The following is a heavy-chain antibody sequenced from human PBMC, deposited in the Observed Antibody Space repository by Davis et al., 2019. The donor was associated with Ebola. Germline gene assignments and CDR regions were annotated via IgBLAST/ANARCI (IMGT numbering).Heavy chain of an antibody. V-gene: IGHV3-72*01. CDR2: IRSKAGGYTT. D-gene: IGHD1-26*01. CDR3: ARDFSGSYSFDY. CDR1: GFTFSDHY. Sequence: GESLKISCAASGFTFSDHYMDWVRQAPGKGLEWVGRIRSKAGGYTTEYAPSVKGGFTVSRDDSQNSLYFQMNSLKTEDTAVYYCARDFSGSYSFDYWGQGTLVTVSS. J-gene: IGHJ4*02.